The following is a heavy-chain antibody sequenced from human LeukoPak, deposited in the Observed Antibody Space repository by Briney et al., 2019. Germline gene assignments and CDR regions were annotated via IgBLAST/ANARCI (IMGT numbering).Heavy chain of an antibody. CDR1: GYTFTSYG. D-gene: IGHD1-1*01. CDR2: ISAYNGNT. J-gene: IGHJ6*03. Sequence: GASVKVSCKASGYTFTSYGISWVRQAPGQGLEWMGWISAYNGNTNYAQKLQGRVTMTTDTSTSTAYMELRSLRSDDTAVYYCARDVEELVPYYYYYYMDVWGKGTTVTVSS. CDR3: ARDVEELVPYYYYYYMDV. V-gene: IGHV1-18*01.